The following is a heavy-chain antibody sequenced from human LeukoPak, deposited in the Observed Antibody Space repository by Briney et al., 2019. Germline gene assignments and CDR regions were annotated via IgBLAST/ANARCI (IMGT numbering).Heavy chain of an antibody. CDR1: GFTVSDYS. CDR2: ISGSGSYT. Sequence: GGSLRLSCAASGFTVSDYSMSWVRQAPGKVLEWVSAISGSGSYTDYADSVKGRFTISKDNSKNTLYMRMSRLRAEDTAVYYCAKRRYDSSGNFDSWGQGTLVTVSS. J-gene: IGHJ4*02. V-gene: IGHV3-23*01. CDR3: AKRRYDSSGNFDS. D-gene: IGHD3-22*01.